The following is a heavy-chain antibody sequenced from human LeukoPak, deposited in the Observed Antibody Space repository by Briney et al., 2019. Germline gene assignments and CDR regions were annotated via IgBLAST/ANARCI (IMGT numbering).Heavy chain of an antibody. CDR1: GYSISNGYY. CDR3: VSGTLTRNAFDI. V-gene: IGHV4-38-2*01. Sequence: SETLSLTCGVSGYSISNGYYWGWIRQPPGKGLEWIGTIYYSRYSYYNPSLKSRLTISVDTSNKDFALRLSSVTAADTAIYYCVSGTLTRNAFDIWGEGTMVTVSS. J-gene: IGHJ3*02. CDR2: IYYSRYS. D-gene: IGHD1-26*01.